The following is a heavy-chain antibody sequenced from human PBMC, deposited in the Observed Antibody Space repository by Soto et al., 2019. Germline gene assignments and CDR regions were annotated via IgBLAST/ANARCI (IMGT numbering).Heavy chain of an antibody. CDR2: IKSKTDGGTT. CDR3: TTGPSQYCSSTSCYWFDP. J-gene: IGHJ5*02. D-gene: IGHD2-2*01. CDR1: GFTFSNAW. V-gene: IGHV3-15*01. Sequence: LSLTCAASGFTFSNAWMSWVRQAPGKGLEWVGRIKSKTDGGTTDYAAPVKGRFTISRDDSKNTLYLQMNSLKTEDTAVYYCTTGPSQYCSSTSCYWFDPWGQGTLVTVSS.